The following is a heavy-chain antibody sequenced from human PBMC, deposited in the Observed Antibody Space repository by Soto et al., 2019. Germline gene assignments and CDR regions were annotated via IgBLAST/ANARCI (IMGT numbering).Heavy chain of an antibody. CDR3: AKYAPDKRAGAGGSDAFDV. D-gene: IGHD6-19*01. CDR2: IYYSGST. Sequence: SENLSLTCTISGGSISTYYLNLIRQPPGKGMEWIAYIYYSGSTNYNPSLKSRVTISVDTSKNQFSLKLSSVTAADTCVYFCAKYAPDKRAGAGGSDAFDVWGQGTKVTVSS. J-gene: IGHJ3*01. V-gene: IGHV4-59*01. CDR1: GGSISTYY.